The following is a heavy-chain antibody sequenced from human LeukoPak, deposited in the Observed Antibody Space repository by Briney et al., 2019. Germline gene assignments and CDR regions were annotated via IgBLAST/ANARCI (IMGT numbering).Heavy chain of an antibody. J-gene: IGHJ4*02. CDR2: INHSGST. CDR3: ASLRPRVIYY. CDR1: GGSFIGYY. D-gene: IGHD2-21*01. V-gene: IGHV4-34*01. Sequence: SETLSLTCAVYGGSFIGYYLSCIRQPPGKGLEWIGEINHSGSTNYNPSLKSRVTISVDTSKNQFSLKLSSVTATDTAVYYCASLRPRVIYYWGQGTLVTVSS.